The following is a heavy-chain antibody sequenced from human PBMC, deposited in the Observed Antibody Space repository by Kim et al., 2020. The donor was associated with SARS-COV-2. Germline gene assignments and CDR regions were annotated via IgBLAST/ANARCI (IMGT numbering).Heavy chain of an antibody. J-gene: IGHJ6*02. CDR1: GFTFSSYD. D-gene: IGHD5-12*01. CDR2: IGTAGDT. CDR3: ARGGYSGYGEGAYGMDV. V-gene: IGHV3-13*04. Sequence: GGSLRLSCAASGFTFSSYDMHWVRQATGKGLEWVSAIGTAGDTYYPGSVKGRFTISRENAKNSLYLQMNSLRAGDTAVYYCARGGYSGYGEGAYGMDVWGQGTTVTVSS.